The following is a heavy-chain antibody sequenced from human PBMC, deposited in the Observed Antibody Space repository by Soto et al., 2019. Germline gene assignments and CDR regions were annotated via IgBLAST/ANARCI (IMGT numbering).Heavy chain of an antibody. CDR3: ARDQEGWQLDWRYYYGMDV. V-gene: IGHV1-18*01. D-gene: IGHD6-6*01. Sequence: GASVKVSCKASGYTFTSYGISWVRQAPGQGLEWMGWISAYNGNTNYAQKLQGRVTMTTDTSTSTAYMELRSLRSDDTAVYYCARDQEGWQLDWRYYYGMDVWGQGTTVTVSS. CDR2: ISAYNGNT. CDR1: GYTFTSYG. J-gene: IGHJ6*02.